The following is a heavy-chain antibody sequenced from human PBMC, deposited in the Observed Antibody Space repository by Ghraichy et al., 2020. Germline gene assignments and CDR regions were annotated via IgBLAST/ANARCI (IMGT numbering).Heavy chain of an antibody. J-gene: IGHJ6*02. CDR1: GYTFTSYG. V-gene: IGHV1-18*01. D-gene: IGHD3-3*01. Sequence: ASVKVSCKASGYTFTSYGISWVRQAPGQGLEWMGWISAYNGNTNYAQKLQGRVTMTTDTSTSTAYMELRSLRSDDTAVYYCARDGRKDFWSGYYKAYYYYGMDVWGQGTTVTVSS. CDR2: ISAYNGNT. CDR3: ARDGRKDFWSGYYKAYYYYGMDV.